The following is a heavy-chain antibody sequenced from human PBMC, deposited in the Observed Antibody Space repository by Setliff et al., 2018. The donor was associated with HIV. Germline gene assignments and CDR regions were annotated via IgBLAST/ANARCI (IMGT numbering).Heavy chain of an antibody. V-gene: IGHV1-69*13. CDR2: IIPIFGTA. CDR3: ARGMGVSAAHSYYFDY. D-gene: IGHD6-13*01. CDR1: GGTFSSYA. Sequence: ASVKVSCKASGGTFSSYAISWVRQAHGQGLEWMGGIIPIFGTANYAQKFQGRVTITADESTSTAYMELSSLSSEDTAVYYCARGMGVSAAHSYYFDYWGQGTLVTVSS. J-gene: IGHJ4*02.